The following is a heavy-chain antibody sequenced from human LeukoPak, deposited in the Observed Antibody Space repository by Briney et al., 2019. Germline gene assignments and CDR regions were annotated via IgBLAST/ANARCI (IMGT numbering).Heavy chain of an antibody. CDR3: AKEDSSGYINNFDY. Sequence: QPGGSLGLSCAASGFTFSSYGMHWVRQAPGKGLEWVAFIRYDGSNKYYADSVRGRFTISRDNSKNTLYLQMNSLRAEDTAVYYCAKEDSSGYINNFDYWGQGTLVTVSS. CDR1: GFTFSSYG. V-gene: IGHV3-30*02. D-gene: IGHD3-22*01. J-gene: IGHJ4*02. CDR2: IRYDGSNK.